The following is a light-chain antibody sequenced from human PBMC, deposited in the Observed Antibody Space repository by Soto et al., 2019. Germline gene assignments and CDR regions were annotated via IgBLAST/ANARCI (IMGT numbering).Light chain of an antibody. CDR2: DVS. CDR1: SSDVGGYNC. Sequence: QSALTQPASVSGSPGQSITISCTGTSSDVGGYNCVSWYQQHPAKAPKLMIYDVSNRPSGVSNRFSGSKSGNTASLTISGLQAEDEADYYCSSYTSSNTYVFGTGTKLTVL. V-gene: IGLV2-14*03. J-gene: IGLJ1*01. CDR3: SSYTSSNTYV.